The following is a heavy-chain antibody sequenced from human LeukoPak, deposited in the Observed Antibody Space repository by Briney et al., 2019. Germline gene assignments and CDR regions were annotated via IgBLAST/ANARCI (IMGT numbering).Heavy chain of an antibody. CDR3: ARDRDSSSSFDY. CDR1: GFTFSIYG. D-gene: IGHD6-6*01. Sequence: GGSLRLSCAASGFTFSIYGMSWVRQAPGKGLEWVANIKQDGSEKYYVDSVKGRFTISRDNAKNSLYLQMNSLRAEDTAVYYCARDRDSSSSFDYWGQGTLVTVSS. J-gene: IGHJ4*02. V-gene: IGHV3-7*05. CDR2: IKQDGSEK.